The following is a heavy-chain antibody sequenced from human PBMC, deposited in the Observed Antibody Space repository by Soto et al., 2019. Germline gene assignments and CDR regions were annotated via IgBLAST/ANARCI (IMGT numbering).Heavy chain of an antibody. D-gene: IGHD3-10*01. CDR2: IWYDGGDK. CDR3: ARDAYYGSGSYAY. V-gene: IGHV3-33*01. J-gene: IGHJ4*02. Sequence: AGGSLRLSCAASGFTFSSFGMHWVRQAPGKGLEWVAVIWYDGGDKNYADSVKGRFTIPRDNSKNTLYLQMNSLRAEDTAVYYCARDAYYGSGSYAYWGQGTLVTVSS. CDR1: GFTFSSFG.